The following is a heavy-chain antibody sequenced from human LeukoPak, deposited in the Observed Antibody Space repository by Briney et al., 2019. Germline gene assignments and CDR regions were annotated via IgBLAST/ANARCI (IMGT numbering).Heavy chain of an antibody. J-gene: IGHJ4*02. CDR1: GGSISSGDYY. CDR3: LGYCSSTSCSYYDY. Sequence: SQTLSLTCTVSGGSISSGDYYWSWIRQPPGKGLEWTGYIYYSGSTYYNPSLKSRVTISVDTSKNQFSLKLSSVTAADTAVYYCLGYCSSTSCSYYDYWGQGTLVTVSS. V-gene: IGHV4-30-4*01. D-gene: IGHD2-2*01. CDR2: IYYSGST.